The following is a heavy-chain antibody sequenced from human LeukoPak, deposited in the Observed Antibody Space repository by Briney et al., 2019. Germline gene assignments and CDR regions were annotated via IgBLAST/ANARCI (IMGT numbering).Heavy chain of an antibody. CDR2: FYHGGST. V-gene: IGHV4-30-2*01. Sequence: SETLSLTCTVSGGSITGGGYSWSWIRQAPGKGLEWIGYFYHGGSTSYNPSLRSRVTISVDRSKNQVSLKLTSVTAADTAVYYCASLVGATKHDAFDLWGQGTMVTVSS. CDR3: ASLVGATKHDAFDL. D-gene: IGHD1-26*01. CDR1: GGSITGGGYS. J-gene: IGHJ3*01.